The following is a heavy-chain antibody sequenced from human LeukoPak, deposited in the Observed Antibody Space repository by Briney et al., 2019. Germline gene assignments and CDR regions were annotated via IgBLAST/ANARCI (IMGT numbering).Heavy chain of an antibody. CDR2: IYYSGST. J-gene: IGHJ3*02. V-gene: IGHV4-39*01. Sequence: KPSETLSLTCTVSGGYISSSSYYWGWIRQPPGKGLEWIGSIYYSGSTYYNPSLKSRVTISVDTSKNQFSLKLSSVTAADTAVYYCARATGSYHDSFDIWGQGTMVTVSS. D-gene: IGHD3-10*01. CDR3: ARATGSYHDSFDI. CDR1: GGYISSSSYY.